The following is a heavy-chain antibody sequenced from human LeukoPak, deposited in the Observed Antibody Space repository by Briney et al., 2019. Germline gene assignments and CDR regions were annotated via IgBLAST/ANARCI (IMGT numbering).Heavy chain of an antibody. CDR2: MNPKSGNT. Sequence: GASVKVSCKASGYTFTGYYMHWVRQAPGQGLEWMGWMNPKSGNTGYAQKFQGRVTMTRNTSISTAYKELSSLRSEDTAVYYCARASDILTGYYIDYWGQGTLVTVSS. D-gene: IGHD3-9*01. CDR3: ARASDILTGYYIDY. CDR1: GYTFTGYY. J-gene: IGHJ4*02. V-gene: IGHV1-8*02.